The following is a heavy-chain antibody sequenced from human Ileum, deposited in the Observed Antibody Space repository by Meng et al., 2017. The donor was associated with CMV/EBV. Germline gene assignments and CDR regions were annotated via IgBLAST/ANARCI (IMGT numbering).Heavy chain of an antibody. J-gene: IGHJ4*02. CDR2: INEDGGEI. Sequence: GESLKISCAASGFTFSRNWMTWVRQAPGKGLEWVANINEDGGEIYYVDSLKGRFTISRDNAKNSLYLQMNSLRAEDTAVYYCAKGCGSYMVGIDYWGQGTLVTVSS. V-gene: IGHV3-7*01. CDR1: GFTFSRNW. CDR3: AKGCGSYMVGIDY. D-gene: IGHD1-26*01.